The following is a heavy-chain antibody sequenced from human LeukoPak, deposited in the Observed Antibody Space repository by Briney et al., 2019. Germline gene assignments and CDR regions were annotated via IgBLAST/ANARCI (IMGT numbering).Heavy chain of an antibody. D-gene: IGHD4-17*01. J-gene: IGHJ2*01. V-gene: IGHV3-48*01. Sequence: GGSLRLSCAASGFTFSSYSMNWVRQAPGKGLEWVSYISSSSSTIYYADSVKGRFTISRDNSKNTLYLQMNSLRAEDTAVYYCASPANYGDFWSFDLWGRGTLVTVSS. CDR3: ASPANYGDFWSFDL. CDR2: ISSSSSTI. CDR1: GFTFSSYS.